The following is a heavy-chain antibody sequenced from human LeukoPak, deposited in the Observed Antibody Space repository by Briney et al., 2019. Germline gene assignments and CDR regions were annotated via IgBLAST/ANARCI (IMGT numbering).Heavy chain of an antibody. J-gene: IGHJ6*04. D-gene: IGHD2-2*01. CDR2: ISSSSSYT. CDR3: ARDRPDIVVVPAAPYYHYGMDV. V-gene: IGHV3-11*06. Sequence: GGSLRLSCAASGFTFSDYYMSWIRQAPGKGLEWVSYISSSSSYTNYADSVKGRFTISRDNAKNSLYLQMNSLRAEDTAVYYCARDRPDIVVVPAAPYYHYGMDVWGKGTTVTVSS. CDR1: GFTFSDYY.